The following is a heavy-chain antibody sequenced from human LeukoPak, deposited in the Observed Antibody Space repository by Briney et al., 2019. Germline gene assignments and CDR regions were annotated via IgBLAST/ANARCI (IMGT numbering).Heavy chain of an antibody. CDR1: GFTFSNYA. V-gene: IGHV3-64*01. Sequence: TGGSLRLSCAASGFTFSNYAMHWVRQAPGKGLEYVSAISSNGGSTYYANSVKDRFTTSRDNSKNTLYLQMGSLRAEDMAVYYCARAITMVRGVIDYWGQGTLVTVSS. J-gene: IGHJ4*02. CDR3: ARAITMVRGVIDY. D-gene: IGHD3-10*01. CDR2: ISSNGGST.